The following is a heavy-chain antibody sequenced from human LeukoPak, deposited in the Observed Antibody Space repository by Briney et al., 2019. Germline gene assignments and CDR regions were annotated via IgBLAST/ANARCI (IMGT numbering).Heavy chain of an antibody. V-gene: IGHV4-30-4*01. CDR1: GDSISSNYC. Sequence: PSGTLSLTCAVSGDSISSNYCWRWVRQFPGKGLEWIGYIYYSGSTYYNPSLKSRVTISVDTSKNQFSLKLSSVTAADTAVYYCAREGTNYDILTGPPTNAFDIWGQGTMVTVSS. CDR3: AREGTNYDILTGPPTNAFDI. J-gene: IGHJ3*02. CDR2: IYYSGST. D-gene: IGHD3-9*01.